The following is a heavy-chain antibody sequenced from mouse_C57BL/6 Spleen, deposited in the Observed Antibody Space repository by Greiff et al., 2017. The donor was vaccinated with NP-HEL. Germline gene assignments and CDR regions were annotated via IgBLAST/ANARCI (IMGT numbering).Heavy chain of an antibody. CDR2: INPNNGGT. CDR1: GYTFTDYY. J-gene: IGHJ3*01. D-gene: IGHD1-1*01. Sequence: EVQLQQSGPELVKPGASVKISCKASGYTFTDYYMNWVKQSHGKSLEWIGDINPNNGGTSYNQKFKGKATLTVDKSSSTAYMELRSLTSEDSAVYYCARGDNYYGSLAYWGQGTLVTVSA. CDR3: ARGDNYYGSLAY. V-gene: IGHV1-26*01.